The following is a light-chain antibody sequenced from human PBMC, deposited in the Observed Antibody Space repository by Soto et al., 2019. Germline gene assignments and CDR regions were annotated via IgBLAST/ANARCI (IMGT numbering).Light chain of an antibody. CDR3: QQYNDWPRT. CDR2: GSS. J-gene: IGKJ5*01. V-gene: IGKV3-15*01. Sequence: EIVLTQSPATLSVSPGESVTLSCRASQLFSSNLAWYQRRPGQAPRLLIYGSSTRATGVSARFSGSASGTEFTLTISSLQSEDFGVYYCQQYNDWPRTFGQGTRLEI. CDR1: QLFSSN.